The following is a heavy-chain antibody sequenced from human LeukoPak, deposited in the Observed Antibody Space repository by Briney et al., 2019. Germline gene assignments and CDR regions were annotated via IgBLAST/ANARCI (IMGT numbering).Heavy chain of an antibody. D-gene: IGHD2-15*01. CDR1: GGSFSGYY. CDR3: ARASQTGITGGYCSGDTCVNYFDS. J-gene: IGHJ4*02. CDR2: INHGGSI. Sequence: SETLSPSSAVYGGSFSGYYWSWTRPPPQERGEWIGEINHGGSINYDPAVKRRVTISVDTSTNQLFLKLNSVTAADTAVYYCARASQTGITGGYCSGDTCVNYFDSWGQGTLVTVSS. V-gene: IGHV4-34*01.